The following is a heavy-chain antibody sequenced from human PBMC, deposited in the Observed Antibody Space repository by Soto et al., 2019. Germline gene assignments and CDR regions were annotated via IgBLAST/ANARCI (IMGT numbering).Heavy chain of an antibody. V-gene: IGHV1-3*01. D-gene: IGHD6-19*01. CDR1: GYTFTSYA. Sequence: ASVKVSCKASGYTFTSYAMHWVRQAPGQRLEWMGWINAGNGNTKYSQKFQGRVTITRDTSASTAYMELSSLRSEDTAVYYCARDHGGGGWSRAIGGVFDIWGQGTMVTVS. CDR3: ARDHGGGGWSRAIGGVFDI. CDR2: INAGNGNT. J-gene: IGHJ3*02.